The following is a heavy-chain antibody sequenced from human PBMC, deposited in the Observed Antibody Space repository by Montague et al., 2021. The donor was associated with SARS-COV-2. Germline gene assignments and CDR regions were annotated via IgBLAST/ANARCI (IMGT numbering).Heavy chain of an antibody. CDR2: IHYSGST. V-gene: IGHV4-31*03. Sequence: TLSLTCTVSGGSIRSENYYWSWIRQHPGKGLEWIGYIHYSGSTDYNPSLNSRVSISVDTSKNQFSLKLGSVTAADTAVYYCARDTGISGAFDIWGQGTMVTVSS. D-gene: IGHD2-15*01. CDR3: ARDTGISGAFDI. J-gene: IGHJ3*02. CDR1: GGSIRSENYY.